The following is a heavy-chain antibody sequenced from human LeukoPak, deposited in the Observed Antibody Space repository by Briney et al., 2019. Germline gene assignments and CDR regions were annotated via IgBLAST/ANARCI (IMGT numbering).Heavy chain of an antibody. D-gene: IGHD3-22*01. Sequence: ASVKVSCKVSGYTLTELSMHWVRQAPGKGLEWMGGFDPGDGETIYAQKFQGRVTMTEDTSTDTAYMELSSLRSEDTAVYYCATDRDSSGYSMDDAFDIWGQGTMVTVSS. CDR2: FDPGDGET. CDR3: ATDRDSSGYSMDDAFDI. CDR1: GYTLTELS. V-gene: IGHV1-24*01. J-gene: IGHJ3*02.